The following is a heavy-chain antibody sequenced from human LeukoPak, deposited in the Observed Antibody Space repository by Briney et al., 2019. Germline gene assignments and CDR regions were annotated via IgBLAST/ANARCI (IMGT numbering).Heavy chain of an antibody. V-gene: IGHV3-48*02. CDR2: ISGSSSAT. D-gene: IGHD2-21*01. CDR3: AREYSGIDY. CDR1: GFSLSSYN. Sequence: GGSLRLSCAASGFSLSSYNMNWVRQAPGKGLEWVSYISGSSSATDYADSVKGRFTISRDNAKNSLYLQMDSLRDDDTAVYYCAREYSGIDYWGQGTLVTVSS. J-gene: IGHJ4*02.